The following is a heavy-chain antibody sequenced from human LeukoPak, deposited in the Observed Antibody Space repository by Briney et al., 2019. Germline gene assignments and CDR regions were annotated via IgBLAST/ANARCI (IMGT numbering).Heavy chain of an antibody. J-gene: IGHJ4*02. CDR3: ARVGIGRYSFDS. Sequence: GGSLRLSCAASGFPLSNYWMHWVRQTPGKGLVWVSRINPDGTTTSYADSVKGRFTISRDNARNTLYLEMNSLRAEDTAVYYCARVGIGRYSFDSWGQGTLVTVSS. D-gene: IGHD1-26*01. V-gene: IGHV3-74*01. CDR1: GFPLSNYW. CDR2: INPDGTTT.